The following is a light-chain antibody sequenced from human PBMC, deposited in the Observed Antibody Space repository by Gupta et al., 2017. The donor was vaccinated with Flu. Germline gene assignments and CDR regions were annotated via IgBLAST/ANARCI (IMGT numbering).Light chain of an antibody. CDR1: SLRSYY. J-gene: IGLJ2*01. V-gene: IGLV3-19*01. Sequence: SSALTQDPAVSVALRQPVRNTFQGDSLRSYYSSWYPQQPEQATVLFIFGKNNRPSGIPNRVSGSSSGNTTTSTITGAEAEEEADYYCYAPDTSGNDFVVFGGGTKLTVL. CDR3: YAPDTSGNDFVV. CDR2: GKN.